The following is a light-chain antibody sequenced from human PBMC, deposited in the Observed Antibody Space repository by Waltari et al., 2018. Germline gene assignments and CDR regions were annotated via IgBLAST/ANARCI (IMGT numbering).Light chain of an antibody. Sequence: IQMPQSQSPLSASVGDRVTITCRASHSITTYLTWYQQKPGKAPNLLIYAASSFQSGLPSRFSGSGSVTEFTLTISSLRPEDCATYYCQQTNTVPLTFGGGTKVEIK. CDR3: QQTNTVPLT. CDR2: AAS. V-gene: IGKV1-39*01. J-gene: IGKJ4*01. CDR1: HSITTY.